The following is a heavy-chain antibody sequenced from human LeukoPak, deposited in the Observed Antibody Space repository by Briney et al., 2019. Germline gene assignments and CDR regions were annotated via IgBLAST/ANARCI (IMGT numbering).Heavy chain of an antibody. D-gene: IGHD7-27*01. CDR2: INHSGST. CDR3: ARRGVWVPRYFDY. CDR1: GGSISSYY. J-gene: IGHJ4*02. V-gene: IGHV4-34*01. Sequence: SETLSLTCTVSGGSISSYYWSWIRQPPGKGLEWIGKINHSGSTNYNPSLKSRVTISVDTSKNQFSLKLSSVTAADTAVYYCARRGVWVPRYFDYWGQGTLVTVSS.